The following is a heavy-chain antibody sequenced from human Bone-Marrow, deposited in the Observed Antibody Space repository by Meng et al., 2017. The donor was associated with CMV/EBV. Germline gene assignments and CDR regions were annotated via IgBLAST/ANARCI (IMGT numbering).Heavy chain of an antibody. CDR2: MIPIFGTA. D-gene: IGHD3-3*01. CDR3: AATIFGVVMY. CDR1: GGTYSSYA. V-gene: IGHV1-69*05. J-gene: IGHJ4*02. Sequence: SVKVSCKASGGTYSSYAISWVRQAPGQGLEYMGGMIPIFGTANYAQKFQGRVTITTDESTRKAHMELSSLTSEDTAVYYCAATIFGVVMYWGQGTLVTVSS.